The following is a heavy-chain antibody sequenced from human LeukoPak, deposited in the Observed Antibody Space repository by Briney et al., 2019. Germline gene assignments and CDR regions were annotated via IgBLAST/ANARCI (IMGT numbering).Heavy chain of an antibody. CDR1: GGSITNNNFY. CDR3: ARLSDY. CDR2: VNYVGTT. V-gene: IGHV4-39*01. Sequence: SETLSLTCTVSGGSITNNNFYWGWIRQPPGKGLEWIGSVNYVGTTFYNPSLTGRVTISADTSKTQLSLRLTSVTAADTVVYYCARLSDYWGRGVLVTVSS. J-gene: IGHJ4*02.